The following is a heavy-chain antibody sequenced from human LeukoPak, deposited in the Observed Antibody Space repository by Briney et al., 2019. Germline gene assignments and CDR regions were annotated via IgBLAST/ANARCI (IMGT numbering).Heavy chain of an antibody. Sequence: GGSLRLSCTTSGFNFNNAWMNWVRQAPGKGLEWVGRIKSRTDGGTTVYSAPVKGRFTISRDDSKSTLYLQMNSLRAEDTAVYYCARGGIAAAGKIFDYWGQGTLVTVSS. V-gene: IGHV3-15*07. CDR3: ARGGIAAAGKIFDY. CDR1: GFNFNNAW. J-gene: IGHJ4*02. D-gene: IGHD6-13*01. CDR2: IKSRTDGGTT.